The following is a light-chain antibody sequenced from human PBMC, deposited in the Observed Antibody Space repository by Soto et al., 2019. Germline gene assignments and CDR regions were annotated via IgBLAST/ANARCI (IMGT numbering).Light chain of an antibody. CDR1: QSISSW. J-gene: IGKJ4*01. CDR3: QQANSCPLT. Sequence: DIQMTQSPSSVSASVGDRVTITCRASQSISSWLAWYQQKPGKAPKLLIYAASSLQSGVPSRFSGSGSGPALTLTTSSLQPEDCAAYYCQQANSCPLTFGAGTKVEIK. CDR2: AAS. V-gene: IGKV1-12*01.